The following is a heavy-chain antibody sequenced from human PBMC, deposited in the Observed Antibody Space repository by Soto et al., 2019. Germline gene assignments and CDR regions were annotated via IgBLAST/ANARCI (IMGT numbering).Heavy chain of an antibody. V-gene: IGHV1-69*01. D-gene: IGHD2-21*02. CDR2: IIPIFGAA. CDR3: ARASCGGGCPFDN. Sequence: QVLLVQSGAEVKKPGSSVKVSCKASGGTFNSYAISWVRQAPGQGLEWMGGIIPIFGAANFAQQFQGRVTITADESTSTVYMELSSLTSEDTAVYYCARASCGGGCPFDNWGQGTLVTVSS. CDR1: GGTFNSYA. J-gene: IGHJ4*02.